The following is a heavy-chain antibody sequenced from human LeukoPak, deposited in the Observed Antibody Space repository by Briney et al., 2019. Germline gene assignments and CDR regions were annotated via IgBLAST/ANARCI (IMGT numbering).Heavy chain of an antibody. CDR3: AKAYYYGSGSYSSPVDY. CDR2: INHNGNVN. J-gene: IGHJ4*02. CDR1: GFTFSSYW. Sequence: GSLRLSCAASGFTFSSYWMNWARQAPGKGLEWVASINHNGNVNYYVDSVKGRFTISRDNAKNSLYLQMSNLRAEDTAVYYCAKAYYYGSGSYSSPVDYWGQGTLVTVSS. V-gene: IGHV3-7*03. D-gene: IGHD3-10*01.